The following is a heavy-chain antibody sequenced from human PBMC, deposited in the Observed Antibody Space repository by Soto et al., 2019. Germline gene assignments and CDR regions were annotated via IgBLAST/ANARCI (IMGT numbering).Heavy chain of an antibody. CDR3: ARGRYLDSSDYWVANLPFDH. Sequence: ASVKVSCKASGYTFTNFGVTWVRRAPGQGLEWMGWISAYTDTPNYAQKFQGRVTMTIDTSTSTAYMDLRSPTSDDTALYYCARGRYLDSSDYWVANLPFDHWGLGTLVTVSS. V-gene: IGHV1-18*01. D-gene: IGHD3-22*01. J-gene: IGHJ4*02. CDR1: GYTFTNFG. CDR2: ISAYTDTP.